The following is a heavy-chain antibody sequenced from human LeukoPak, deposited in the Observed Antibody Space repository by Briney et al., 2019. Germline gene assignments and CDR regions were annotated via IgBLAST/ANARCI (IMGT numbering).Heavy chain of an antibody. CDR3: ARGYDSSGYPDY. J-gene: IGHJ4*02. V-gene: IGHV4-39*07. Sequence: SETLSLTCTVSGGSISSRSHYWGWIRQPPGKGLEWIGSIYYSGSTYYNPSLKSRVTISVDTSKNQFSLKLSSVTAADTAVYYCARGYDSSGYPDYWGQGTLVTVSS. CDR1: GGSISSRSHY. D-gene: IGHD3-22*01. CDR2: IYYSGST.